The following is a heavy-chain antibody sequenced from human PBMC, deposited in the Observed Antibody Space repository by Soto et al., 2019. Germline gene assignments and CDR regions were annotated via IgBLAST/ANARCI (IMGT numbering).Heavy chain of an antibody. Sequence: GESLKISCKGSGYSFTSYWIGWVRQMPGKGLEWMGIIYPDDSDTRYSPSFQGQVPISPDKSIRTAYLQWSSLKASDTAMYYCARLRGYQLRGKTKGPDNWFDPWGQGTLVTVSS. V-gene: IGHV5-51*01. CDR3: ARLRGYQLRGKTKGPDNWFDP. J-gene: IGHJ5*02. D-gene: IGHD2-2*01. CDR2: IYPDDSDT. CDR1: GYSFTSYW.